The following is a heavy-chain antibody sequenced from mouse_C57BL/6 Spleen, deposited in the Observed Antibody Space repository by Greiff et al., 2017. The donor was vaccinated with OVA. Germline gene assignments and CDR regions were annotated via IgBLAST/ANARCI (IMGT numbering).Heavy chain of an antibody. CDR2: ISSGGSYT. J-gene: IGHJ1*03. CDR1: GFTFSSYG. V-gene: IGHV5-6*01. CDR3: ARHGITTVVGGGYFDV. Sequence: EVMLVESGGDLVKPGGSLKLSCAASGFTFSSYGMSWVRQTPDKRLEWVATISSGGSYTYYPDSVKGRFTISRDNAKNTLYLQMSSLKSEDTAMYYCARHGITTVVGGGYFDVWGTGTTVTVSS. D-gene: IGHD1-1*01.